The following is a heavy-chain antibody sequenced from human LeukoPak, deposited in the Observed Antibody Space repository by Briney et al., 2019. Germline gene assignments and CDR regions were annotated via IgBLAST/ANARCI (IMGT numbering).Heavy chain of an antibody. CDR2: IYSGGST. CDR3: ARGPTNTVTFDY. D-gene: IGHD4-17*01. Sequence: GGSLRLSCAASGFTVSSNYMSWVRQAPGKGLEWVSVIYSGGSTYYADSVKGRFTISRDNSKNTLYLQMNSLRAEDTAVYYCARGPTNTVTFDYWGQGTLVTVSS. V-gene: IGHV3-66*02. J-gene: IGHJ4*02. CDR1: GFTVSSNY.